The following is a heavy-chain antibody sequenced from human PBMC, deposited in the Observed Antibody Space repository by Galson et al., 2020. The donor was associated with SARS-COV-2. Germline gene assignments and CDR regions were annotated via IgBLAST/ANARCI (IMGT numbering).Heavy chain of an antibody. CDR2: LSTSGGGT. V-gene: IGHV3-23*01. CDR3: AKDNQGYFDY. CDR1: EFSVSNFA. J-gene: IGHJ4*02. Sequence: GSLRLSCAASEFSVSNFAMNWVRQAPGKGLEWVSALSTSGGGTYYADSVKGRFTISRDSSKNTVYLQMNSLRAEDTAVYYCAKDNQGYFDYWGQGTLVTVSS.